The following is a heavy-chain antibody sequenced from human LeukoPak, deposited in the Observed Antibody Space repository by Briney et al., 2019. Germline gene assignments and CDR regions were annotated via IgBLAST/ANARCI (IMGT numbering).Heavy chain of an antibody. Sequence: SQPLSLTCTVSGGSISSGGYYWSWIRQHPGKGLEWIGYIYYSGSTYYNPSLKSRVTISVDTSKNQFSLKLSSVTAADTAVYYCVRHDGRGGATMGALDSWGQGSLVTVSS. CDR2: IYYSGST. J-gene: IGHJ4*02. V-gene: IGHV4-31*03. D-gene: IGHD5-12*01. CDR1: GGSISSGGYY. CDR3: VRHDGRGGATMGALDS.